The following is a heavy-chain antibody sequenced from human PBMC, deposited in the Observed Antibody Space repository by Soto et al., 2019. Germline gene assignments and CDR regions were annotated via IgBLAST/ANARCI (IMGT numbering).Heavy chain of an antibody. V-gene: IGHV4-4*02. CDR3: ARSVKTTVKSRGEYGMDV. CDR1: GGSISSSNW. CDR2: IYHSGST. J-gene: IGHJ6*02. Sequence: QVQLQESGPGLVKPSGTLSLTCAVSGGSISSSNWWSWVRQPPGKGLEWIGEIYHSGSTNYNPSLKSRVTISVDKSKNQFSMKLSSVTAADTAVYYCARSVKTTVKSRGEYGMDVWGQGTTVTVSS. D-gene: IGHD4-17*01.